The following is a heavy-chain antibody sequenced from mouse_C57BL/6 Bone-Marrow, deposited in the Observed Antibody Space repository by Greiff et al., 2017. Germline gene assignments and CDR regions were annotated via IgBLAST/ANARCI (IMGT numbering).Heavy chain of an antibody. CDR3: ARGGTTVVATDYFDY. D-gene: IGHD1-1*01. Sequence: QVQLQQSGAELARPGASVKLSCKASGYTFTSYGISWVKQRTGQGLEWIGEIYPRSGNTYYNEKFKGKATLTADKSSSTAYMELRSLTSEDSAVYFCARGGTTVVATDYFDYWGQGTTLTVSS. J-gene: IGHJ2*01. V-gene: IGHV1-81*01. CDR1: GYTFTSYG. CDR2: IYPRSGNT.